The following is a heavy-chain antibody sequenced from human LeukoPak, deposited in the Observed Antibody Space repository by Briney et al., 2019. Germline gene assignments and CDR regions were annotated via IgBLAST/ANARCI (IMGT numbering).Heavy chain of an antibody. CDR3: ARGRRGRYCSSTSCPKNWFDP. CDR1: GGSFSGYY. V-gene: IGHV4-34*01. Sequence: SQTLSLTCAVYGGSFSGYYWSWIRQPPGKGLEWIGEINHSGSTNYNPSLKSRVTISVDTSKNQFSLKLSSVTAADTAVYYCARGRRGRYCSSTSCPKNWFDPWGQGTLVTVSS. J-gene: IGHJ5*02. D-gene: IGHD2-2*01. CDR2: INHSGST.